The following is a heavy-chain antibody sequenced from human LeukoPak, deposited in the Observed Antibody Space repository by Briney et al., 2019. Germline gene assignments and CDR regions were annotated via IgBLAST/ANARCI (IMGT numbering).Heavy chain of an antibody. D-gene: IGHD3-22*01. CDR2: IGTYGGDT. CDR3: ARDLWNFYDDSGYNRDFDS. V-gene: IGHV1-18*01. J-gene: IGHJ5*01. Sequence: GASVTVSCTATSRISWVRQAPGQGLEWMGWIGTYGGDTYYAQKFQGRITVTTDTSTSTLYMGLRNLRSDDPAVYYCARDLWNFYDDSGYNRDFDSWRQGTLVTVSS. CDR1: TSR.